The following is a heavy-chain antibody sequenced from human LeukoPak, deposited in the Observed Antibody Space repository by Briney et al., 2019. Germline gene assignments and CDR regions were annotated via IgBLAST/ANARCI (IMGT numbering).Heavy chain of an antibody. J-gene: IGHJ3*02. CDR2: ISSSSSYK. CDR3: ARAGTSSSSHAFDI. CDR1: GFTFSSYS. V-gene: IGHV3-21*01. D-gene: IGHD6-6*01. Sequence: GGSLRLSCAASGFTFSSYSMNWVRQAPGKGLEWVSSISSSSSYKYYADSVKGRFTISRDNAKNSLYLQMNSLRAEDTAVYYCARAGTSSSSHAFDIWGQGTMVTVSS.